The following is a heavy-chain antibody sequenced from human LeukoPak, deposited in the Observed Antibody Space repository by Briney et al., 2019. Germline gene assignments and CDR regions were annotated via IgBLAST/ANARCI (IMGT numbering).Heavy chain of an antibody. CDR2: IKQDGSEK. J-gene: IGHJ6*03. D-gene: IGHD3-3*01. Sequence: QPGGSLRLPCAASGFTFSSYWMSWVRQAPGKGLEWVANIKQDGSEKYYVDSVKGRFTISRDNTKNSLYLQMNSLRAEDTAVYYCARERFLEWLSSYYYMDVWGKGTTVTVSS. CDR3: ARERFLEWLSSYYYMDV. V-gene: IGHV3-7*01. CDR1: GFTFSSYW.